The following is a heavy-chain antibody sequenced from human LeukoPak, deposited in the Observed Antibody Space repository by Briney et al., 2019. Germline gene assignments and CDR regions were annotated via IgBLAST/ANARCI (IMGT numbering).Heavy chain of an antibody. J-gene: IGHJ6*02. D-gene: IGHD3-3*01. CDR2: FDPEDGET. Sequence: ASVKVSCKVSGDTLTEFAMHWVRQAPGKGLEWMGGFDPEDGETIYAQKFQGRVIMSEDTSTDTAYMELSSLRSEDTAVYYCAADRFSIFGVVITLKNYYGMDVWGQGTTVTVSS. CDR3: AADRFSIFGVVITLKNYYGMDV. V-gene: IGHV1-24*01. CDR1: GDTLTEFA.